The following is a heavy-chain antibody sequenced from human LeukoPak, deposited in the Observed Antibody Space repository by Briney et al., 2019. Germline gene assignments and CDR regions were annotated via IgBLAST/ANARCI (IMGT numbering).Heavy chain of an antibody. CDR2: IYYSGST. V-gene: IGHV4-39*07. J-gene: IGHJ4*02. Sequence: PSETLSLTCTVSGGSISSSSYYWGWIRQPPGKGLEWIGSIYYSGSTYYNPSLKSRVTISVDTSKNQFSLKLSSVTAADTAVYYCASLGYDSSGYYLRGDYWGQGTLVTVSS. CDR3: ASLGYDSSGYYLRGDY. CDR1: GGSISSSSYY. D-gene: IGHD3-22*01.